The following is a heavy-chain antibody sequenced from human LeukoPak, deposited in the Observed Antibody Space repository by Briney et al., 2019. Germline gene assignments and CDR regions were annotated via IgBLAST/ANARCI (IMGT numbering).Heavy chain of an antibody. D-gene: IGHD6-19*01. V-gene: IGHV3-23*01. CDR2: IPASGGST. CDR1: GFTFSNAW. J-gene: IGHJ4*02. Sequence: PGGSLRLSCAASGFTFSNAWMSWVRQAPGKGLEWVSSIPASGGSTYYADSVKGRFTISRDNSKNSLYLQMNSLRAEDTAVYYCAKESSAGWYFDYWGQGTLVTVSS. CDR3: AKESSAGWYFDY.